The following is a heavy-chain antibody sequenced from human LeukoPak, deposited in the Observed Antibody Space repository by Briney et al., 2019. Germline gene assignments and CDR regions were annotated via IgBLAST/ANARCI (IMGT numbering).Heavy chain of an antibody. Sequence: GGSLRLSCAASGFTFSGYWMSWVRQAPGKGLEWVANINQDGSEKYYVDSVKGRFTISRDNAKNSLFLQMGSLRVEDTAVYYCARESTAGYNSSWYGFRNWVQGTLVSVSS. V-gene: IGHV3-7*01. J-gene: IGHJ1*01. CDR2: INQDGSEK. CDR1: GFTFSGYW. CDR3: ARESTAGYNSSWYGFRN. D-gene: IGHD6-13*01.